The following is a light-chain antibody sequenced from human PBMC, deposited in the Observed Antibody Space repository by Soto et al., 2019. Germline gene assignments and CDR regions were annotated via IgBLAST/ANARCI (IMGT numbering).Light chain of an antibody. J-gene: IGLJ1*01. Sequence: QSALTQPASVFGSPGQSITFSCTGTRRDVGGYNFVSWYQQHPGKAPRLMIYEVSSRPSGVSNRFSGSKSGNTASLTISGLQPEDEADYYCSSYTTSTTVVFGTGTKVTVL. CDR3: SSYTTSTTVV. CDR2: EVS. V-gene: IGLV2-14*03. CDR1: RRDVGGYNF.